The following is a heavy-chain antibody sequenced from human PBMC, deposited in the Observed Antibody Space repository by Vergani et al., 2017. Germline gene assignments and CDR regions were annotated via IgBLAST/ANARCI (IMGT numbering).Heavy chain of an antibody. J-gene: IGHJ6*02. V-gene: IGHV3-48*01. CDR3: ASESSIAARFYYYYGMDV. D-gene: IGHD6-6*01. Sequence: EVQLVESGGGLVQPGGSLRLSCAASGFTFSSYSMNWVRQAPGKGLEWVSYISSSSSTIYYADSVKGRFTISRDNSKNTLYLQMNSLRAEVTAVYYCASESSIAARFYYYYGMDVWGQGTTVTVSS. CDR2: ISSSSSTI. CDR1: GFTFSSYS.